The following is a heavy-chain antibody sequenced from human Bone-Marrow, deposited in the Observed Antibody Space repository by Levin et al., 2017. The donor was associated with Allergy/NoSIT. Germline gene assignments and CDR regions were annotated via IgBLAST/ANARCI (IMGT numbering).Heavy chain of an antibody. CDR2: ISWNSDNI. J-gene: IGHJ6*02. D-gene: IGHD6-6*01. Sequence: GGSLRLSCAASGFTFSCYNMNWVRQAPGRGLEWVSGISWNSDNIDYADSVKGRFTISRDNAKNSLHLQMNSLRVEDTAFYYCAKLGGISSFYYYYGMDVWGQGTTVTVSS. V-gene: IGHV3-9*01. CDR1: GFTFSCYN. CDR3: AKLGGISSFYYYYGMDV.